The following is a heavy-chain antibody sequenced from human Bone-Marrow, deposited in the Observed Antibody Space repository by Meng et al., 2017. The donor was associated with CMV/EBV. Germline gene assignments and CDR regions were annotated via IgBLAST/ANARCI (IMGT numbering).Heavy chain of an antibody. Sequence: GGSLRLSCAASGFTFSDYYMSWIRQAPGKGLEWVSYISSSGSTIYYADSVKGRFTISRDNAKNSLYLQMNSLRAEDTAVYYCARGPAGSYDFWSGYYTALYYYGMDVWGQGTTVTVSS. D-gene: IGHD3-3*01. V-gene: IGHV3-11*04. CDR1: GFTFSDYY. J-gene: IGHJ6*02. CDR3: ARGPAGSYDFWSGYYTALYYYGMDV. CDR2: ISSSGSTI.